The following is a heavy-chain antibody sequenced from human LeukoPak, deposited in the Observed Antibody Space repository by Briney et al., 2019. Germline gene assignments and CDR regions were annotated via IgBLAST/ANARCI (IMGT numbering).Heavy chain of an antibody. V-gene: IGHV1-8*01. J-gene: IGHJ5*01. CDR2: MNPNNGNT. CDR3: ARGFRDCSSTSCYLLHFNWFDS. D-gene: IGHD2-2*01. CDR1: GYSITTYD. Sequence: ASVKVSCKASGYSITTYDINWARQAAGQGLEWMGWMNPNNGNTGYAQKFQGRVTMTRDTSISTAYMELSSLRSEDTAVYYCARGFRDCSSTSCYLLHFNWFDSWGQGTLVTVSS.